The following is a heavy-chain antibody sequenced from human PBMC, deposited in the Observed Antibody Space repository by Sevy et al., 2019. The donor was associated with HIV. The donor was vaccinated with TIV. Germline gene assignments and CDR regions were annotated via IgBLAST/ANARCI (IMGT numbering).Heavy chain of an antibody. Sequence: GGSLRLSCAASGFTFSDYYMSWIRQAPGKGLEWVSYISSSGSTIYYADSVKGRFTISRDNAKNSLYLQMNSLRAEDTAVYYCARDSRHFGKRFLEWLLPHLYFYLWGRGTLVTVSS. CDR3: ARDSRHFGKRFLEWLLPHLYFYL. CDR1: GFTFSDYY. CDR2: ISSSGSTI. V-gene: IGHV3-11*01. D-gene: IGHD3-3*01. J-gene: IGHJ2*01.